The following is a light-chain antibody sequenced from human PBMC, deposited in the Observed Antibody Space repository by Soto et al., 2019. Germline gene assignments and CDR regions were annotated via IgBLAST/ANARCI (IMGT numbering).Light chain of an antibody. Sequence: DIQMTQSPSTLSASVGDRVTITCRARQSISSWLAWYQQKPGKAPKLLIYDASSLESGVPSRFSGSGSGTEFTLTISSLQPDDFATYYCQQYNSYPYMYTFGQGTKLEIK. CDR3: QQYNSYPYMYT. J-gene: IGKJ2*01. CDR1: QSISSW. V-gene: IGKV1-5*01. CDR2: DAS.